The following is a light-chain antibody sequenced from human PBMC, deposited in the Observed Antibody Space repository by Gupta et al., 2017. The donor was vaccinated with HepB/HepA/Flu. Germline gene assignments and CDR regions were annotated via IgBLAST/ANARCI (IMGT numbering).Light chain of an antibody. CDR2: RVS. Sequence: VVMTQSPLFLPVTLGQPASISCRSSQSRVYSDGNTFLHWFQQRPGQSPRRLIYRVSNRDSGVPDRFSGSGSGTDFTLKISRVEAEDVGIYYCAQRKHCPITFGRGTKVEIK. CDR1: QSRVYSDGNTF. J-gene: IGKJ4*01. CDR3: AQRKHCPIT. V-gene: IGKV2-30*01.